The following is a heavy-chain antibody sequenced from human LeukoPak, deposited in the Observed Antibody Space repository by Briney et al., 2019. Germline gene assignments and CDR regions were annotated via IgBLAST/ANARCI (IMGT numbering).Heavy chain of an antibody. J-gene: IGHJ3*02. CDR1: GFTFSIYG. CDR3: ARDSSSHDAFDI. CDR2: IKHDGSEK. Sequence: PGGSLRLSCAASGFTFSIYGMGWVRQAPGKGLEWVATIKHDGSEKYYVDSVKGRFTIYRDNAMNALYLQMNSLRGEDTAVYYCARDSSSHDAFDIWGQGTMVTVSS. V-gene: IGHV3-7*01.